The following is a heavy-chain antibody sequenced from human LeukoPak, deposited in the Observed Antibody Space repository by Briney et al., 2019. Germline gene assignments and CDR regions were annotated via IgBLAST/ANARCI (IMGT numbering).Heavy chain of an antibody. D-gene: IGHD1-14*01. CDR3: GKGPRRCTGCDGFAI. J-gene: IGHJ3*02. CDR2: ITWDGGRT. Sequence: PGGSLRLSCAASGFTFDDYSMHWVRQAPVKGLEWVSLITWDGGRTYYADSVKGRFTISRDNSKNSLYLQMNSLRTEDTALYYCGKGPRRCTGCDGFAILDQGTMVTVSS. V-gene: IGHV3-43*01. CDR1: GFTFDDYS.